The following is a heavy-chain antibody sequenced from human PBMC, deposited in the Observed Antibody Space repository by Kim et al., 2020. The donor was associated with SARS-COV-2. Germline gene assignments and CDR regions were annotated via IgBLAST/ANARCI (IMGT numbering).Heavy chain of an antibody. Sequence: SETLSLTCTVSGGSISSYYWSWIRQPPGKGLEWIGYIYDSGSTNYNPSLKSRVTLSVDTSKNQFSLKLSSVTAADTAVYYCARDRSAWYHAFDIWGQGTMVIVSS. CDR1: GGSISSYY. D-gene: IGHD6-19*01. CDR3: ARDRSAWYHAFDI. V-gene: IGHV4-59*13. CDR2: IYDSGST. J-gene: IGHJ3*02.